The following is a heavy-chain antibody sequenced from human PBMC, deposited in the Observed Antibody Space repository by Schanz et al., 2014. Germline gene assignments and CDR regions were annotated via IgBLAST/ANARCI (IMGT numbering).Heavy chain of an antibody. CDR2: IFYDGSNK. D-gene: IGHD4-17*01. V-gene: IGHV3-30*03. Sequence: QVKLVESGGGVVQPGRSLRLSCEASGFTFRNYGMHWVRQAPGKGREWVAVIFYDGSNKYYADSVKGRFAISRDNSKNTLYLQMNSLRGDDTAVYYCATVFHPYYGGNSFDNWGQGTLVTVSS. J-gene: IGHJ4*02. CDR1: GFTFRNYG. CDR3: ATVFHPYYGGNSFDN.